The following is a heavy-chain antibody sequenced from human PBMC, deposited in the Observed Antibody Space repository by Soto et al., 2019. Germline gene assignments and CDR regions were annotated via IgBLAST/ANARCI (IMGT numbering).Heavy chain of an antibody. V-gene: IGHV3-23*01. Sequence: EVQLLESGGGMVQPGGSLRLSCAASGFSFSIYTMSWVRQAPGKGLEWVSGIGAGGTDTYFAASVKGRFTISRDNXKDMLFLQMNSLRAEDTALYYCAKGGSYHIGNFDSWGQGTLVTVSS. CDR2: IGAGGTDT. D-gene: IGHD1-26*01. J-gene: IGHJ4*02. CDR1: GFSFSIYT. CDR3: AKGGSYHIGNFDS.